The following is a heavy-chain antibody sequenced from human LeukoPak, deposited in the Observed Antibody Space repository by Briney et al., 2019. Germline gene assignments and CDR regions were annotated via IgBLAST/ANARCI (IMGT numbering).Heavy chain of an antibody. J-gene: IGHJ4*02. CDR1: GFTFRSYW. D-gene: IGHD5-18*01. Sequence: GGSLRLSCAASGFTFRSYWMSWVRQAPGKGLEWVANIKQDGSEKYYVDSVKGRLTISRDNAKNSLYLQMNSLRAEDTAVYYCAREGIRGYDYWGQGTLVTVSS. CDR2: IKQDGSEK. V-gene: IGHV3-7*01. CDR3: AREGIRGYDY.